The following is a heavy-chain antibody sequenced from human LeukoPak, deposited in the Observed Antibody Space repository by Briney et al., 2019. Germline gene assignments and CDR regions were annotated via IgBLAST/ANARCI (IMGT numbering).Heavy chain of an antibody. CDR3: ARAIYCSSTSCYYLPYYYGMDV. J-gene: IGHJ6*04. D-gene: IGHD2-2*01. CDR1: GYTFTSYA. CDR2: INAGNGNT. V-gene: IGHV1-3*01. Sequence: ASVKVSCKASGYTFTSYAMHWVRQAPGQRLEWMEWINAGNGNTKYSQKFQGRVTITRDTSASTAYMELSSLRSEDTAVYYCARAIYCSSTSCYYLPYYYGMDVWGKGTTVTVSS.